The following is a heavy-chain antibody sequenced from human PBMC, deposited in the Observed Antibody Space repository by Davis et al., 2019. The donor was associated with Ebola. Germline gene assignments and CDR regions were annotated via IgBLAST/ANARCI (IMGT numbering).Heavy chain of an antibody. CDR1: GGSIISSSSY. Sequence: SETLSLTCTVSGGSIISSSSYWGWIRQPPRKGLEWIGSIYYSGITYYNPSLKSRVTISVDTSKNQFSLKLRSVTAADTAVYYCARRITFGGVIVLGDAFDIWGQGTMVTVSS. D-gene: IGHD3-16*02. CDR2: IYYSGIT. J-gene: IGHJ3*02. CDR3: ARRITFGGVIVLGDAFDI. V-gene: IGHV4-39*01.